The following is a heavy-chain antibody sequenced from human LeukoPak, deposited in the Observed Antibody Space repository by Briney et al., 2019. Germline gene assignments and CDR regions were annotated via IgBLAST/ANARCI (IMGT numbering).Heavy chain of an antibody. CDR2: IYYSGST. J-gene: IGHJ4*02. Sequence: SETLSLTCTVSGASISSYYWSWIRQPPGKGLEWIGYIYYSGSTNYNPSLKSRVTFSVDTSKNQFSLKLISVTAADTAVYYCARAGSGSYQIGYWGQGTLVTVSS. CDR3: ARAGSGSYQIGY. V-gene: IGHV4-59*01. D-gene: IGHD3-10*01. CDR1: GASISSYY.